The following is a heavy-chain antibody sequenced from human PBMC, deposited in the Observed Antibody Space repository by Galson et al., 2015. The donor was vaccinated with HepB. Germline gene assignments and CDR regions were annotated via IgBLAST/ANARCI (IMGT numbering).Heavy chain of an antibody. CDR1: GFTFGGSW. CDR3: ATETGGGFDP. CDR2: INQDGTEK. J-gene: IGHJ5*02. V-gene: IGHV3-7*01. D-gene: IGHD1-14*01. Sequence: SLRLSCAAPGFTFGGSWMTWVRQAPGKGLECVANINQDGTEKYYVDSVKGRFTVSRGNAKKSLYLQMNSLRTEDTGVYYCATETGGGFDPWGQGTLVTVSS.